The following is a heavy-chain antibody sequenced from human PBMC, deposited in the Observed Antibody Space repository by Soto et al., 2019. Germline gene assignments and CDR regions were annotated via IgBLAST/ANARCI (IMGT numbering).Heavy chain of an antibody. Sequence: ASVKVSCKASGGTFSSYAISWVRQAPGQGLEWMGGIIPIFGTANYAQKFQGRVTITADKSTSTAYMELSSLRSEDTAVYYCASSSSGYYPDSIYYYYYGMDVWGQGTTVTVSS. D-gene: IGHD3-22*01. CDR3: ASSSSGYYPDSIYYYYYGMDV. CDR2: IIPIFGTA. V-gene: IGHV1-69*06. J-gene: IGHJ6*02. CDR1: GGTFSSYA.